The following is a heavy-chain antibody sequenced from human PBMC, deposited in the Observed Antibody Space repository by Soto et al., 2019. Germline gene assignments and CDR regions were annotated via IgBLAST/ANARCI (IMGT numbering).Heavy chain of an antibody. V-gene: IGHV3-23*01. J-gene: IGHJ4*02. CDR1: GFTFSSYA. CDR2: ISGSGATT. Sequence: GGSLRLSCAASGFTFSSYAMNWVRQAPGKGLEWVSTISGSGATTYYADSGKGRFTISRDVSKNTLYLQMNSLRADDTAVYYCAKVDATRWGPFDYWGQGTLVTVSS. D-gene: IGHD2-2*01. CDR3: AKVDATRWGPFDY.